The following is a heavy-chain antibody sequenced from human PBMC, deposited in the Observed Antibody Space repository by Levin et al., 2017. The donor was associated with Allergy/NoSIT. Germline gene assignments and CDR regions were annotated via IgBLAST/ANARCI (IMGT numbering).Heavy chain of an antibody. D-gene: IGHD2-2*02. J-gene: IGHJ4*02. CDR2: ISYDGSNK. Sequence: GESLKISCAASGFTFSSYGMHWVRQAPGKGLEWVAVISYDGSNKYYADSVKGRFTISRDNSKNTLYLQMNSLRAEDTAVYYCAKDLGYCSSTSCYTPDYWGQGTLVTVSS. CDR3: AKDLGYCSSTSCYTPDY. V-gene: IGHV3-30*18. CDR1: GFTFSSYG.